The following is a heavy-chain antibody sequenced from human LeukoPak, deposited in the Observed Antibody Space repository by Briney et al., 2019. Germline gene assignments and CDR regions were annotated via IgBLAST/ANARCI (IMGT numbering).Heavy chain of an antibody. CDR3: ARDPTAGTGYDP. CDR1: GFTFSSYS. D-gene: IGHD6-19*01. J-gene: IGHJ5*02. CDR2: ISSSSSTI. V-gene: IGHV3-48*01. Sequence: GGSLRLSCAASGFTFSSYSMNWVRQAPGKGLVWVSSISSSSSTIYYADSVKGRFTISRDNAKNSLYLQMNSLRAEDAAVYYCARDPTAGTGYDPWGQGTLVTVSS.